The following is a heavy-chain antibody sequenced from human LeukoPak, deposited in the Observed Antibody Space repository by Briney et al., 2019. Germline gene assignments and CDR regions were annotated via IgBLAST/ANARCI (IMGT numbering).Heavy chain of an antibody. J-gene: IGHJ4*02. CDR2: IYPGDSET. V-gene: IGHV5-51*01. D-gene: IGHD6-19*01. CDR3: ARQYITGWQSFDY. Sequence: PGESLRISCKPSGYSFTSSWIGWVRQMPAKGLEWMGIIYPGDSETIYSPSFQGQVTISVDKSFSTAYLQWSSLKASDTAMYYCARQYITGWQSFDYWGQGTLVTVSS. CDR1: GYSFTSSW.